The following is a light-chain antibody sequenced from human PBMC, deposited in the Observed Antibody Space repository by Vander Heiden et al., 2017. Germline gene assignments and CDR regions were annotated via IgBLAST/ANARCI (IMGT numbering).Light chain of an antibody. CDR1: TADIEGNS. CDR3: AAWDDTQNGPV. J-gene: IGLJ3*02. Sequence: QSVLPPPPSASATPGQRVTTSCSGSTADIEGNSVNWYQQLPVTAPKLLNYTNSHRPSGVPDRFSGSKSGTSASLAISGLQSEDEADYYCAAWDDTQNGPVFGGGTKLTVL. CDR2: TNS. V-gene: IGLV1-44*01.